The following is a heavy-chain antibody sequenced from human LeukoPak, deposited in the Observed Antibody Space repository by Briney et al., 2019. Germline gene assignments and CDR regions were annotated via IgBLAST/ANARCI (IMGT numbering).Heavy chain of an antibody. CDR3: ARGREIYYDSSGSEY. V-gene: IGHV4-34*01. D-gene: IGHD3-22*01. CDR2: INHSGST. Sequence: PSETLSLTCAVYGGSFSGYYWSWIRQPPGKGLEWIGEINHSGSTNYNPSLKSRVTISVDTSKNQFSLKLSSVTAADTVVYYCARGREIYYDSSGSEYWGQGTLVTVSS. CDR1: GGSFSGYY. J-gene: IGHJ4*02.